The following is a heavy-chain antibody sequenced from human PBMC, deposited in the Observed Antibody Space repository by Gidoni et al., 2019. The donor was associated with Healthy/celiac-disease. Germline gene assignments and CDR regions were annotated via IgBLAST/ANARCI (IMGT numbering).Heavy chain of an antibody. CDR2: IKSKTDGGTT. D-gene: IGHD2-21*02. CDR1: GFPFSNAW. CDR3: TTDWVDCGGDCAP. Sequence: EVQLVESGGGLVKPGGSLRLSCAASGFPFSNAWMSWVRQAPGKGLEWVGRIKSKTDGGTTDYAAPVKGRFTISRDDSKNTLYLQMNSLKTEDTAVYYCTTDWVDCGGDCAPWGQGTLVTVSS. V-gene: IGHV3-15*01. J-gene: IGHJ5*02.